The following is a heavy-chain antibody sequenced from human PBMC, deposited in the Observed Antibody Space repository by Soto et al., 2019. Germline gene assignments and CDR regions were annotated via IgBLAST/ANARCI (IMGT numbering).Heavy chain of an antibody. Sequence: SETLSLTCTVSGGSISSGDYYWSWIRQPPGKGLEWIGYIYYSGSTHYNPSLKSRVTISVDTSKNQFSLKLSSVTAADTAVYYCARTGVATGMVDYWGQGTLVTVSS. CDR1: GGSISSGDYY. V-gene: IGHV4-30-4*01. J-gene: IGHJ4*02. CDR2: IYYSGST. CDR3: ARTGVATGMVDY. D-gene: IGHD5-12*01.